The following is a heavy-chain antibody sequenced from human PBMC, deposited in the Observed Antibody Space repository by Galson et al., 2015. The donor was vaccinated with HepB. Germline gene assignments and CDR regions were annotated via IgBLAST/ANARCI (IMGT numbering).Heavy chain of an antibody. J-gene: IGHJ1*01. CDR2: ISGSGGNT. CDR3: AKVPAPSVPRAYFQH. Sequence: SLRLSCAAAGFSFSSYAMRWVRQAPGKGLEWVSGISGSGGNTYYADSVKGRFTISRDNSKNTLYLQMNSLRIEDTAVYYCAKVPAPSVPRAYFQHWGQGTLVTVSS. D-gene: IGHD1-1*01. V-gene: IGHV3-23*01. CDR1: GFSFSSYA.